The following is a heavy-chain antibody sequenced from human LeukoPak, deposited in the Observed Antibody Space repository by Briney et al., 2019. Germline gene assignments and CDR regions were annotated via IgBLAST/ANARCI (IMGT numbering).Heavy chain of an antibody. CDR1: GFTFSDYA. Sequence: PGGSLRLSCAASGFTFSDYAMNWVRQAPGKGLEWVSRISGSGGTTYYADSVKGRFTISRDNSKNTLYLQMNSLRADDTAIYYCAKRLDYWGQETLVTVSS. J-gene: IGHJ4*02. CDR3: AKRLDY. V-gene: IGHV3-23*01. CDR2: ISGSGGTT. D-gene: IGHD3-22*01.